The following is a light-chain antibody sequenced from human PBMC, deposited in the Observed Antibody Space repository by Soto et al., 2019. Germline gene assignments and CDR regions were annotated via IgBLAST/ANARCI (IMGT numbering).Light chain of an antibody. CDR3: GTWDSSLSAVV. Sequence: QSVLTQPPSVSGAPGQKVTISCSGSSSNIGNNYVSWYQQLPGTAPKLLIYDNNKRPSGIPDRFSGSKSGTSATLGITGLQTEDEADYYCGTWDSSLSAVVFGGGTKVTVL. V-gene: IGLV1-51*01. CDR1: SSNIGNNY. J-gene: IGLJ2*01. CDR2: DNN.